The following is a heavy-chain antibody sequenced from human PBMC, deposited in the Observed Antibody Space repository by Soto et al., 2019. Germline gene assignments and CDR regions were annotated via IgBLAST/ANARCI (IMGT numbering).Heavy chain of an antibody. CDR1: GFTFSSYA. Sequence: EVQRLETGGGLVQPGGSLILSCAASGFTFSSYAMSWFRQAPGKGLEWVSAISGSGGSTYYADSVKGRFTIARDNSKNALYLQMNSLRAEDTAVYYCAKIFGIAAAGMLGEPNYFAYWGQGTLVTVSS. V-gene: IGHV3-23*01. D-gene: IGHD6-13*01. J-gene: IGHJ4*02. CDR2: ISGSGGST. CDR3: AKIFGIAAAGMLGEPNYFAY.